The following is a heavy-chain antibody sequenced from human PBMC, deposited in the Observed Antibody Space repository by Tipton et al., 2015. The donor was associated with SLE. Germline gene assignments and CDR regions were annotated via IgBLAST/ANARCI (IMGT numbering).Heavy chain of an antibody. Sequence: SLRLSCAASGFTFSSYAMHWVRQAPGKGLEWVAVISYDGSNKYYADSVKGRFTISRDNSKNTLYLQMNSLRAEDTAVYYCARNRDGDYGDTVHIWGQGTLVTVSS. CDR2: ISYDGSNK. D-gene: IGHD4-17*01. CDR3: ARNRDGDYGDTVHI. V-gene: IGHV3-30*04. J-gene: IGHJ3*02. CDR1: GFTFSSYA.